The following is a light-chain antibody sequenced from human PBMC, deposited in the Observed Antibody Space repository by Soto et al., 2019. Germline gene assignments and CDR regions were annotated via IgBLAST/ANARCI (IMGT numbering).Light chain of an antibody. V-gene: IGLV2-23*01. CDR1: SSDVGSYNL. CDR2: EDT. CDR3: CSYAAVSNSYV. J-gene: IGLJ1*01. Sequence: QSALTQPASVSGAPGQSITIACTGSSSDVGSYNLVSWYQQHPGKAPKLMIYEDTKRPSGVSNRFSGAKSGNTASLTISGLQAEDETFYYRCSYAAVSNSYVFGTGTKLTVL.